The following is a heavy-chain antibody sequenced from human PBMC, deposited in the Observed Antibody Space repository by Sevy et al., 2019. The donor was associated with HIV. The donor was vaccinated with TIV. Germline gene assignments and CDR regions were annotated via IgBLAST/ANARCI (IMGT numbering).Heavy chain of an antibody. CDR1: GFTFSSFA. CDR2: ISYDGSNK. D-gene: IGHD2-2*01. J-gene: IGHJ4*02. CDR3: ARDPRTYCSSTNCYSFDY. V-gene: IGHV3-30-3*01. Sequence: GGYLRLSCAASGFTFSSFAMHWVRQAPGKGLEWVALISYDGSNKYYADSVKGRFTISRDSSKNTLYLQMNSLRAEDTAVYYCARDPRTYCSSTNCYSFDYWGQGTLVTVSS.